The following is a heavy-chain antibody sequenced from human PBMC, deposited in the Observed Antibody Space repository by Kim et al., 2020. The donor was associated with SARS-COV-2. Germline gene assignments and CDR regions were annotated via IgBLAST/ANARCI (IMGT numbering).Heavy chain of an antibody. V-gene: IGHV4-61*01. J-gene: IGHJ4*02. CDR2: IYYSGTT. CDR1: GGSVSSGSYY. CDR3: ARDRGAAATAVFDY. Sequence: SETLSLTFTVSGGSVSSGSYYWSWIRQPPGKGLEWIGYIYYSGTTNYNPSLKSRVTISVDRSKNQFSLKVSSVTAADTAMYFCARDRGAAATAVFDYWGQGTLVTVSS. D-gene: IGHD6-13*01.